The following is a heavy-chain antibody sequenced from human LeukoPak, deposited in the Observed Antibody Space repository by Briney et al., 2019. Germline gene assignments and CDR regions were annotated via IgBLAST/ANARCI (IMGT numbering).Heavy chain of an antibody. D-gene: IGHD2-2*01. CDR2: ISGTGTYI. CDR3: ARDYCSSTSCFPSGTNYFDS. Sequence: GGSLRLSCAASGFTFSSYEMNWVRQAPGKGLEWVSSISGTGTYIYNADSVKGRFTISRDNAKNSLYLQMNSLRAEDTAVYYCARDYCSSTSCFPSGTNYFDSWGQGTPVTVSS. CDR1: GFTFSSYE. J-gene: IGHJ4*02. V-gene: IGHV3-21*01.